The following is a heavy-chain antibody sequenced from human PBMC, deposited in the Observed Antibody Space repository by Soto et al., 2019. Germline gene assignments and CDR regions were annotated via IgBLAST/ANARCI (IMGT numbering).Heavy chain of an antibody. CDR2: IYPGDSDT. J-gene: IGHJ6*02. CDR3: ARTPYDSSGYYYFFRPENYGMDV. D-gene: IGHD3-22*01. CDR1: GYSFTSYW. V-gene: IGHV5-51*01. Sequence: LGESLKISCKGSGYSFTSYWIGWVRQMPGKGLEWMGIIYPGDSDTRYSPSFQGQVTISADKSISTAYLQWSSLKASDTAMYYCARTPYDSSGYYYFFRPENYGMDVWGQGTTVTVSS.